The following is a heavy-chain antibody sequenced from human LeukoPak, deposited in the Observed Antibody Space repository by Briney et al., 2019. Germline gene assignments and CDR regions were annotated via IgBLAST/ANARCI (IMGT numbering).Heavy chain of an antibody. V-gene: IGHV4-4*02. J-gene: IGHJ3*02. CDR3: ARAIDCSSTSCPLSPYAFDI. CDR1: GGSISSSNW. D-gene: IGHD2-2*01. CDR2: IYHSGST. Sequence: SGTLSLTCAVSGGSISSSNWWSWFRQPPGKGLEWIGEIYHSGSTNYNPSLKSRVTISVDKSKNQFSLKLSSVTAADTAVYYCARAIDCSSTSCPLSPYAFDIWGQGTMVTVSS.